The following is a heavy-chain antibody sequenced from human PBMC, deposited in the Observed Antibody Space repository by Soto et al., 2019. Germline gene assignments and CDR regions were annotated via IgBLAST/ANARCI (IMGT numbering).Heavy chain of an antibody. CDR2: INAGNGNT. CDR3: ARGKTLAAAGP. D-gene: IGHD6-13*01. V-gene: IGHV1-3*01. CDR1: GYTFTSYA. J-gene: IGHJ5*02. Sequence: ASVKVSCKASGYTFTSYAMHWVRQAPGQGLEWMGWINAGNGNTKYSQKFQGRVTITRDTSASTAYMELSSLRSEDTAVYYCARGKTLAAAGPWGQGTLVTVSS.